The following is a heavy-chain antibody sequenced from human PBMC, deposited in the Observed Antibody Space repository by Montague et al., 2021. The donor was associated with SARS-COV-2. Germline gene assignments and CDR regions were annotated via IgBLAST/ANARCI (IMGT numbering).Heavy chain of an antibody. CDR2: IYHPGTP. V-gene: IGHV4-39*07. CDR3: ARLKDPPTACWNCFDA. D-gene: IGHD4/OR15-4a*01. J-gene: IGHJ5*02. Sequence: SETLSLTCSLSGGSISSRSFSWGWIRQPPGKGLEWIGRIYHPGTPHYSPSLRSRVTISVDTSKNQFSLNLNSVTAADTAFYYCARLKDPPTACWNCFDAWGQGILVTVSS. CDR1: GGSISSRSFS.